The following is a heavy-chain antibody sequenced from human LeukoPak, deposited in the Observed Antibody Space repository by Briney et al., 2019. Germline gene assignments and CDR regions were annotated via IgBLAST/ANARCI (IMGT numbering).Heavy chain of an antibody. CDR3: VRHDGRGGATMGALDS. J-gene: IGHJ4*02. D-gene: IGHD5-12*01. Sequence: SETLSLTCIVSGGSISSISSNNYHWGWIRQSPGKGLEWIGSIYYGRITYYNPSLNSRVTISVVTSKNQFSLQLNSVTATDTAVYYCVRHDGRGGATMGALDSWGQGSLVTVSS. V-gene: IGHV4-39*01. CDR2: IYYGRIT. CDR1: GGSISSISSNNYH.